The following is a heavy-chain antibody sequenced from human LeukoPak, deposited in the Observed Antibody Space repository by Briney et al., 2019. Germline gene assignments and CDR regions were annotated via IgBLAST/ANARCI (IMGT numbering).Heavy chain of an antibody. Sequence: ASVKVSCKASGYTFTSYYMHWVRQAPGQGLEWMGIINPSGGSTSYAQKFQGRVTMTRDTSISTAYMELSRLRSDDTAVYYCATSWGSGHYYYYMDVWGKGTTVTVSS. CDR2: INPSGGST. D-gene: IGHD2-2*01. V-gene: IGHV1-46*01. J-gene: IGHJ6*03. CDR3: ATSWGSGHYYYYMDV. CDR1: GYTFTSYY.